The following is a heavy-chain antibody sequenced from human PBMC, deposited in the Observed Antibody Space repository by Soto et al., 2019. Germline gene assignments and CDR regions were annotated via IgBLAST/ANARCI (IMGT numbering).Heavy chain of an antibody. CDR3: ARRLEVLRFLEWSTNYYGMDV. D-gene: IGHD3-3*01. V-gene: IGHV1-69*13. CDR2: IIPIFGTT. Sequence: ASVKVSCKASGGTFSSYSISWVRQAPGEGLEWMGGIIPIFGTTNYAQKFQGRVTITADESTSTAYMELSSLRSEDTAVYYCARRLEVLRFLEWSTNYYGMDVWGQGTTVTVSS. CDR1: GGTFSSYS. J-gene: IGHJ6*02.